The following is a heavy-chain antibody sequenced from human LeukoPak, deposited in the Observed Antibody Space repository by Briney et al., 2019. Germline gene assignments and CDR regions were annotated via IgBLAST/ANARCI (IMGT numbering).Heavy chain of an antibody. CDR1: GFTFSSYA. CDR3: ARGQRAHVEWSNYMDV. CDR2: ISYDGSNK. Sequence: PGRSLRLSCAASGFTFSSYAMHWVRQAPGKGLEWVALISYDGSNKYYADSVKGRFTISRDNSKNTLYLQTNSLRTEDTAVYYCARGQRAHVEWSNYMDVWGKGTTVIVSS. J-gene: IGHJ6*03. D-gene: IGHD3-3*01. V-gene: IGHV3-30*04.